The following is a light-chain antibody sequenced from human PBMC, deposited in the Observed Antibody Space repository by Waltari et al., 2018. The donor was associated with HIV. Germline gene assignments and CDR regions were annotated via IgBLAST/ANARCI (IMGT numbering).Light chain of an antibody. Sequence: DLQLTQHPCSLSESVGHRATLTCRASQSVTRYLNWYQKKSGKAPKILIYAASSLREGVPSRFSGSGDWTDFPLTISSLQPEDFATYYCQQSYTTPRTFGQGTKVEIK. J-gene: IGKJ1*01. CDR2: AAS. CDR1: QSVTRY. V-gene: IGKV1-39*01. CDR3: QQSYTTPRT.